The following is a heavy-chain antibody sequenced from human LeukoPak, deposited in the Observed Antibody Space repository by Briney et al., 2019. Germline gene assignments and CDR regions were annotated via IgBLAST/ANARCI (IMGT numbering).Heavy chain of an antibody. CDR3: ARDELHIAAGSYYYYGMDV. CDR1: GFTFSSYS. Sequence: GGSLRLSCAASGFTFSSYSMNWVRQAPGKGLEWVANIKQDGSEKYYVDSVKGRFTISRDNAKNSLYLQMNSLRAEDTAVYYCARDELHIAAGSYYYYGMDVWGQGTTVTVSS. J-gene: IGHJ6*02. CDR2: IKQDGSEK. D-gene: IGHD6-13*01. V-gene: IGHV3-7*01.